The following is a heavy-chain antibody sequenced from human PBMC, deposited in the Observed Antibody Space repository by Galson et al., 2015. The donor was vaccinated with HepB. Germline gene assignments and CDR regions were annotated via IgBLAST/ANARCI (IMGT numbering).Heavy chain of an antibody. CDR3: ARGRGIAARRWFDY. J-gene: IGHJ4*02. CDR2: INHSGST. D-gene: IGHD6-6*01. V-gene: IGHV4-34*01. Sequence: SETLSLTCAVYGGSFSGYYWSWIRQPPGKGLEWIGEINHSGSTNYNPSLKSRVTISVDTSKNQFSLKLSSVTAADTAVYYCARGRGIAARRWFDYWGQGTLVTVSS. CDR1: GGSFSGYY.